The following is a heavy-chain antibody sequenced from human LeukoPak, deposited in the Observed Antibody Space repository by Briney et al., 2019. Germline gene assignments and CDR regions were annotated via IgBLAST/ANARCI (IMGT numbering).Heavy chain of an antibody. D-gene: IGHD3-10*01. J-gene: IGHJ5*02. CDR2: IYYSGST. V-gene: IGHV4-31*03. CDR1: GGPISSGGYY. CDR3: ARSSLGSWFDP. Sequence: SETLSLTCTVSGGPISSGGYYWSWIRQHPGKGLEWIGYIYYSGSTYYNPSLKSRVTISVDTSKNQFSLKLSSVTAADTAVYYCARSSLGSWFDPWGQGTLVTVSS.